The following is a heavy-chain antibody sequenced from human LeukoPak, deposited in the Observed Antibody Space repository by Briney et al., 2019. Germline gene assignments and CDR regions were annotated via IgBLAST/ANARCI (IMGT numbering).Heavy chain of an antibody. CDR1: GFTVTDYA. CDR3: ARDTSYNYGAHAMDV. V-gene: IGHV3-23*01. CDR2: ISGSGVNT. J-gene: IGHJ6*02. Sequence: GGSLRLSCVASGFTVTDYAMSWVRQAPGKGLEWVLGISGSGVNTYYADSVKGRFTFSRDNSKNTLYLQLNSLRGEDTAIYYCARDTSYNYGAHAMDVWGQGTTVTVSS. D-gene: IGHD4/OR15-4a*01.